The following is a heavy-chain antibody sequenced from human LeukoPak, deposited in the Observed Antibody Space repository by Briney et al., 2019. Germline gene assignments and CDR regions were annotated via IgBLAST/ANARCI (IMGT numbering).Heavy chain of an antibody. CDR3: ARLGYCTNGVCYMMGYYYYMDV. CDR1: CGSISSGSYY. D-gene: IGHD2-8*01. Sequence: SQTLSLTCTVSCGSISSGSYYWSWIRQPAGKGLEWIGRIYTSGRANYNPSLKSRVTISVDTSKNQFSLKLSSVTAADTAVYYCARLGYCTNGVCYMMGYYYYMDVWGKGTTVTVSS. CDR2: IYTSGRA. V-gene: IGHV4-61*02. J-gene: IGHJ6*03.